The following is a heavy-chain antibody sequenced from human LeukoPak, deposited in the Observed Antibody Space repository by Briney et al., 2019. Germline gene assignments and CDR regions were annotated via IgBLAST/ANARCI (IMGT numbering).Heavy chain of an antibody. CDR3: AKGYCSGGSCYGIDY. D-gene: IGHD2-15*01. J-gene: IGHJ4*02. Sequence: PGRSLRLSCAASGFTFSSYGMHWVRQAPGKGLEWVAVISYDGSNKYYADSVKGRFTISRDNSKNTLYLQMNSLRAEDTAVYYCAKGYCSGGSCYGIDYWGQGTLVTVSS. CDR2: ISYDGSNK. CDR1: GFTFSSYG. V-gene: IGHV3-30*18.